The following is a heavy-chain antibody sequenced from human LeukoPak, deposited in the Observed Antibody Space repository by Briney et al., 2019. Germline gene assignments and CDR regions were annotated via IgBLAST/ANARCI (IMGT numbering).Heavy chain of an antibody. J-gene: IGHJ4*02. Sequence: GRSLRLSCAASGFTFSSYGMHWVRQAPGKGLEWVAVIWYDGSNKYYADSVKGRFTISRDNSKNTLYLQMNSLRAEDTAVYYCIGGGYDSDFDYWGQGTLATVSS. CDR2: IWYDGSNK. CDR1: GFTFSSYG. D-gene: IGHD5-12*01. V-gene: IGHV3-33*01. CDR3: IGGGYDSDFDY.